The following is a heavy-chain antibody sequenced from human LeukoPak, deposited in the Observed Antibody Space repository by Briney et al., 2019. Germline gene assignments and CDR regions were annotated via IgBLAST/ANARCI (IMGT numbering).Heavy chain of an antibody. Sequence: GASVKVSCKASGGTFSSYAISWVRQAPGQGLEWMGGIIPIFGTANYAQKFQGRVTITTDESTSTAYMELSSLRSEDTAVYYCAGDDYYDSSGYLGDAFDIWGQGTMLTVSS. J-gene: IGHJ3*02. V-gene: IGHV1-69*05. CDR3: AGDDYYDSSGYLGDAFDI. CDR2: IIPIFGTA. CDR1: GGTFSSYA. D-gene: IGHD3-22*01.